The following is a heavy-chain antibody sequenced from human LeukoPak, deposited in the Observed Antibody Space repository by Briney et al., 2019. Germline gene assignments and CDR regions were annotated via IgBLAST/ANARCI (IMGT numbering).Heavy chain of an antibody. CDR2: INHRGST. V-gene: IGHV4-34*01. Sequence: SETRSLTCAVYGGSFSGYYWSWIRQPPGKGLEWIGEINHRGSTNYNPSLKSRVTISVDTSKNQFSLKLSSVTAADTAVYYCAREPLYYGSGSHNVYWGQGTLVTVSS. CDR3: AREPLYYGSGSHNVY. J-gene: IGHJ4*02. D-gene: IGHD3-10*01. CDR1: GGSFSGYY.